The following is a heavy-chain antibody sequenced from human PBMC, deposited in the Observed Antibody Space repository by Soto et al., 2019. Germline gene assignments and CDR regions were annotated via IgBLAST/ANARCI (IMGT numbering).Heavy chain of an antibody. Sequence: SETLSLTCTVSGGSISSGGYYWSWIRQHPGKGLEWIGYIYYSGSTYYNPSLKSRVTISVDTSKNQFSLKLSSVTAADTAVYYCARDGTTWFGELFYGMDVWGQGTTVT. D-gene: IGHD3-10*01. V-gene: IGHV4-31*03. CDR1: GGSISSGGYY. J-gene: IGHJ6*02. CDR3: ARDGTTWFGELFYGMDV. CDR2: IYYSGST.